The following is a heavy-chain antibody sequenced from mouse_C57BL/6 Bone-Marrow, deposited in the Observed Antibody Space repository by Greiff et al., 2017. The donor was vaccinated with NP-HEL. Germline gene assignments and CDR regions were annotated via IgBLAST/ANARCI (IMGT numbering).Heavy chain of an antibody. J-gene: IGHJ3*01. CDR2: ISSGGDYI. D-gene: IGHD2-1*01. CDR1: GFTFSSYA. CDR3: TRGGNYFAY. V-gene: IGHV5-9-1*02. Sequence: EVKLMESGEGLVKPGGSLKLSCAASGFTFSSYAMSWVRQTPEKRLEWVAYISSGGDYIYYADTVKGRFTISRDNARNTLYLQMSSLKSEDTAMYYCTRGGNYFAYWGQGTLVTVSA.